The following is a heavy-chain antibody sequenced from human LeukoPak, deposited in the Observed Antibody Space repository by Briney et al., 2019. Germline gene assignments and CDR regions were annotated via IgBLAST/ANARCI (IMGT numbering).Heavy chain of an antibody. CDR3: VRDPPEREELFDY. V-gene: IGHV3-74*01. J-gene: IGHJ4*02. Sequence: TGGSLRLSCAASGFTFSSYWMHWVRQAPGKGLVWVSRINGDGSDTSYADAVRGRFTISRDNAKNTVFLQMNSLRAEDTAVYYCVRDPPEREELFDYWGQGTQVTVSS. CDR2: INGDGSDT. D-gene: IGHD1-26*01. CDR1: GFTFSSYW.